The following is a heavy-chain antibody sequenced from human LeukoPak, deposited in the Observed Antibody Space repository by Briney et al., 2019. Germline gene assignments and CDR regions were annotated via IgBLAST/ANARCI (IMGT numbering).Heavy chain of an antibody. V-gene: IGHV3-66*01. Sequence: GGSLRLSCAASGFTVSSNYMSWVRQAPGKGLEWVSVIYSGGSTYYADSVKGRFTISRDNSKNTPYLQMNSLRAEDTAVYYCAATMVRGNYYYYYGMDVWGQGTTVTVSS. CDR3: AATMVRGNYYYYYGMDV. D-gene: IGHD3-10*01. CDR1: GFTVSSNY. J-gene: IGHJ6*02. CDR2: IYSGGST.